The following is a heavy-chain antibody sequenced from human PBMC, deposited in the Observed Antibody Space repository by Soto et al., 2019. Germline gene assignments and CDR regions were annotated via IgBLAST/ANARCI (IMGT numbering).Heavy chain of an antibody. V-gene: IGHV4-31*03. CDR3: ASTSARGYCSGGSCYPPFPGFDY. CDR2: IYYSGST. Sequence: SETLSLTCTVLGGSISSGGYYWSCIRKHPGKGLEWIGYIYYSGSTYYNPSLKSRVTIAVDTSKNQFSLKLSSVTAADTAVYYCASTSARGYCSGGSCYPPFPGFDYWGQGTLVTVSS. CDR1: GGSISSGGYY. D-gene: IGHD2-15*01. J-gene: IGHJ4*02.